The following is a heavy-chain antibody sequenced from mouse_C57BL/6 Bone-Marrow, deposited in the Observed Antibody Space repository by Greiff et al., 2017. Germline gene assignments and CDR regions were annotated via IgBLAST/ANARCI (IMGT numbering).Heavy chain of an antibody. CDR2: ISYSGST. V-gene: IGHV3-8*01. Sequence: EVHLVESGPGLAKPSQTLSLTCSVTGYSITSDYWNWIRQFPGNKLESMAYISYSGSTYYNPSLKSRISITRDTSKNQYYLQLNSVTTEDTATYYGARSEIDYDGSSYWDFDVWGTGTTVTVSS. CDR3: ARSEIDYDGSSYWDFDV. J-gene: IGHJ1*03. CDR1: GYSITSDY. D-gene: IGHD1-1*01.